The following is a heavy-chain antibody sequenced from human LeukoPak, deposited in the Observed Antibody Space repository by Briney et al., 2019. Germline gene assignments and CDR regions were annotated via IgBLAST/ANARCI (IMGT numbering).Heavy chain of an antibody. CDR1: GFTFRSYS. CDR2: IRYDGSNK. D-gene: IGHD3-10*01. Sequence: PGGSLRLSCAASGFTFRSYSMNWVRQAPGKGLEWVAFIRYDGSNKYYADSVKGRFTISRDNSKNTLYLQMNSLRAEDTAVYYCAKGSYYYGSGVSYYFDYWGQGTLVTVSS. V-gene: IGHV3-30*02. CDR3: AKGSYYYGSGVSYYFDY. J-gene: IGHJ4*02.